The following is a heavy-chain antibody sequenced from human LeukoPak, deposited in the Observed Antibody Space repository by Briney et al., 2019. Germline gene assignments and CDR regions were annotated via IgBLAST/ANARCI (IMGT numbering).Heavy chain of an antibody. V-gene: IGHV3-7*01. D-gene: IGHD2-8*01. Sequence: PGGSLRLSCAASTVTFSNYWMSWVRQAPGKGLEWVANIKQDGSEQYYVDSVKGRFTISRDNAKNSLHLQMNSLRAEDTAVYYCARGGVWYNSDVFDYWGQGTLVTVSS. J-gene: IGHJ4*02. CDR2: IKQDGSEQ. CDR3: ARGGVWYNSDVFDY. CDR1: TVTFSNYW.